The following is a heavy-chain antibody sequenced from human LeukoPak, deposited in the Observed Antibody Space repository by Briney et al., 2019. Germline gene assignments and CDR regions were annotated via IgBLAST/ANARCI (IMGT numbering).Heavy chain of an antibody. CDR3: TRGGGTSSDY. D-gene: IGHD3-3*02. Sequence: GGSLRLSCAASGFSIRSYWMHWVRQAPGKGLVWVSRISGDGSSTSCADSVKGRFTISRDNAKNTLYLQMNSLRAEDTAVYYCTRGGGTSSDYWGQGTLVTVSS. J-gene: IGHJ4*02. CDR1: GFSIRSYW. CDR2: ISGDGSST. V-gene: IGHV3-74*01.